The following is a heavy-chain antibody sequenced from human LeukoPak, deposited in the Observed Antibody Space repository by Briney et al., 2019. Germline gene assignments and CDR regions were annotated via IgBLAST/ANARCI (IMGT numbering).Heavy chain of an antibody. D-gene: IGHD2/OR15-2a*01. J-gene: IGHJ4*02. CDR3: ARDPLYESGPPVDY. Sequence: APVKVSCKASGYTFTGYYMHCVRQAPGQGLEWVGEINPKSGGTNYAQKFHGRVTMTRDTSLSTAYMVLRGVRSDDTAVYYCARDPLYESGPPVDYWGQGTLVTVSP. V-gene: IGHV1-2*02. CDR2: INPKSGGT. CDR1: GYTFTGYY.